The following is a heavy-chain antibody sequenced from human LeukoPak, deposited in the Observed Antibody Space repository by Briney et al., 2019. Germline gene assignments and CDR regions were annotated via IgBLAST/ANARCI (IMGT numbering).Heavy chain of an antibody. D-gene: IGHD1-26*01. J-gene: IGHJ4*02. CDR1: GFTFTSYA. CDR2: ISGSSDST. Sequence: GGSLRLSCAASGFTFTSYAMTWVRQAPGKGLEWVSSISGSSDSTYYADSVKGRFSISRDNSKNTLYLQMNSLRAEDTAVYYCARTLSGSYRDYWGQGTLVTVSS. V-gene: IGHV3-23*01. CDR3: ARTLSGSYRDY.